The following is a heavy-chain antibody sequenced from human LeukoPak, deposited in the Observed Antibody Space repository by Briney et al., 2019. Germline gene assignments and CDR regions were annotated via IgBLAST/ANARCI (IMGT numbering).Heavy chain of an antibody. V-gene: IGHV4-61*01. CDR2: IYYSGST. CDR3: ARHGYCSSTSCYVASSSWYPY. CDR1: GGSVSSGSYY. D-gene: IGHD2-2*01. Sequence: SETLSLTCTVSGGSVSSGSYYWSWIRQPPGKGLEWIGYIYYSGSTNYNPSLKSRVTISVDTSKNQFSLKLSSVTAADTAVYYCARHGYCSSTSCYVASSSWYPYWGQGTLVTVSS. J-gene: IGHJ4*02.